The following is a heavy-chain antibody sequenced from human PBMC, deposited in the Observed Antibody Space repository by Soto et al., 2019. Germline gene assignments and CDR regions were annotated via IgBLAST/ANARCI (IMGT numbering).Heavy chain of an antibody. CDR3: EAANYDSSGFYANY. Sequence: QVQLVESGGGVVQPGTSLRLSCAASGLTFRDFGMNWVRQAPGKGLEWVAVIWFDGTKEYYADSVRGRFTISRDNSKNTLYLQMNNLRTEDTAVYYCEAANYDSSGFYANYWGQGSLVTVSS. CDR2: IWFDGTKE. V-gene: IGHV3-33*01. D-gene: IGHD3-22*01. J-gene: IGHJ4*02. CDR1: GLTFRDFG.